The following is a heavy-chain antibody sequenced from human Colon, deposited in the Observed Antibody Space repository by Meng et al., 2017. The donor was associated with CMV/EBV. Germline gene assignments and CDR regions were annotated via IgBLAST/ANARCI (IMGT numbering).Heavy chain of an antibody. CDR3: ARGKTMYGVTYYFDS. CDR1: GGSVKSGRDY. Sequence: SGGSVKSGRDYWSWIRQPPGKGLEWIGHVYYTGSTNYNPSLRGRVTMSMDTSKNQFSLMLNSVTAADTAVYYCARGKTMYGVTYYFDSWGLGTLVTVSS. CDR2: VYYTGST. V-gene: IGHV4-61*01. J-gene: IGHJ4*02. D-gene: IGHD2-21*02.